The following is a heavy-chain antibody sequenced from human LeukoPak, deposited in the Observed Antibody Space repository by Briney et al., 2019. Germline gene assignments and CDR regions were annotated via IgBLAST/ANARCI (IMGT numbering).Heavy chain of an antibody. V-gene: IGHV3-23*01. CDR3: AKDRNYNYVWGSYPPALYFDF. CDR1: GFTFSSYA. J-gene: IGHJ4*02. Sequence: PGGSLRLSCAASGFTFSSYAMTWVRQAPGKGLEWVSAISRSGGTTYYADSVKGRFTISRDNSKNTLYLQMNSLRAEDTAVYYCAKDRNYNYVWGSYPPALYFDFWGQGTLVTVSS. D-gene: IGHD3-16*02. CDR2: ISRSGGTT.